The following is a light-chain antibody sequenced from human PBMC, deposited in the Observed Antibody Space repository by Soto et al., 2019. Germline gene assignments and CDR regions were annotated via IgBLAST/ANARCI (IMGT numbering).Light chain of an antibody. CDR3: QQRSNWPPIA. Sequence: GLTRSTGNPSLSPGESASLSCRASQSVSSSYLASYQQKPGQAARLLLYDASNRATGIPARFSSSGSGTAYTPPISSLEPEEFAAYYCQQRSNWPPIACGQGTRLEIK. V-gene: IGKV3D-20*02. CDR1: QSVSSSY. J-gene: IGKJ5*01. CDR2: DAS.